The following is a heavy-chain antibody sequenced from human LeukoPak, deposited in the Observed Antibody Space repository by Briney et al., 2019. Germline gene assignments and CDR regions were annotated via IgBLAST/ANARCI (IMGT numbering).Heavy chain of an antibody. CDR3: ARGPYSSGASADY. D-gene: IGHD6-19*01. J-gene: IGHJ4*02. V-gene: IGHV3-23*01. CDR2: ISGSGGST. CDR1: GFTFNNYA. Sequence: GGSLRLSCAASGFTFNNYAMSWVRQAPGKGLEWVSVISGSGGSTYYADSVKGRFTISRDNSKNTLYLQMNSLRAEDTAVYYCARGPYSSGASADYWGQGTLVTVSS.